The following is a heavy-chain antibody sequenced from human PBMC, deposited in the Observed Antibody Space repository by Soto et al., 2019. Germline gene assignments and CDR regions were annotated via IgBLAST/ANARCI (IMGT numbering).Heavy chain of an antibody. Sequence: GASVKVSCKASGYTFTSYGISWVRQAPGQGLEWMGWISAYNGNTNYAQKLQGRVTMTTDTSTSTAYMELRSLRSDDTAVYYCARRGGDYYYDSSGYYAQDAFDIWGQRTMVTVSS. CDR1: GYTFTSYG. J-gene: IGHJ3*02. V-gene: IGHV1-18*01. D-gene: IGHD3-22*01. CDR3: ARRGGDYYYDSSGYYAQDAFDI. CDR2: ISAYNGNT.